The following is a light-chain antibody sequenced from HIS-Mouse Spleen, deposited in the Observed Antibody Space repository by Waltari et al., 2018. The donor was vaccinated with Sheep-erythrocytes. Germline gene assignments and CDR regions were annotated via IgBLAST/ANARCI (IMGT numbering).Light chain of an antibody. CDR2: DVS. Sequence: QSALTQPRSVSGSLGQSVTISCTGTSSDVGGYNYVSWYQQHPGKAPKLMIYDVSKRPSGVPDRLSGSKSGNTASLTISGLQAEDEADYYCCSYAGSYNHVFATGTKVTVL. CDR1: SSDVGGYNY. V-gene: IGLV2-11*01. J-gene: IGLJ1*01. CDR3: CSYAGSYNHV.